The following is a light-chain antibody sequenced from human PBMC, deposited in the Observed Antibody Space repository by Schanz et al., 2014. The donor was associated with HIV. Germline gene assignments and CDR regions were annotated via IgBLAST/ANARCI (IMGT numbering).Light chain of an antibody. Sequence: EIVLTQSPATLSLSPGERATLSCRASQSVSRHLAWYQQKPGQAPRLLIYDASNRATGIPARFSGSGSGTDFTLTISSLQPDDFATYYCQQYNSFSSTFGQGTKLEIK. CDR3: QQYNSFSST. CDR1: QSVSRH. CDR2: DAS. V-gene: IGKV3-11*01. J-gene: IGKJ2*01.